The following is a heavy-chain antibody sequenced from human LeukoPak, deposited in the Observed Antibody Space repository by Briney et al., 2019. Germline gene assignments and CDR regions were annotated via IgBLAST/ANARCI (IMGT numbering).Heavy chain of an antibody. J-gene: IGHJ3*02. CDR3: ARDIPPDYGDYVGGAFDI. D-gene: IGHD4-17*01. V-gene: IGHV4-39*07. Sequence: PSETLSLTCTVSGGSISSSSYYWGWIRQPPGKGLEWIGSIYYSGSTYYNPSLKSRVTISVDTSKNQFSLKLSSVTAADTAVYYCARDIPPDYGDYVGGAFDIWGQGTMVTVSS. CDR1: GGSISSSSYY. CDR2: IYYSGST.